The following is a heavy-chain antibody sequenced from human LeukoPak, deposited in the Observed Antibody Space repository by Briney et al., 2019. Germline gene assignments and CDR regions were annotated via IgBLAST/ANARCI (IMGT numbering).Heavy chain of an antibody. J-gene: IGHJ4*02. Sequence: GGSLRLSCVVSGFDFSGFSMSWVRQAPGKGLERVAFIQYSGNKKNYADSVKGRLTISRDNSKNKLYLQMNSLRSDDTALYYCAKDQWLVLNYWGQGTLVTVSS. CDR2: IQYSGNKK. CDR1: GFDFSGFS. D-gene: IGHD6-19*01. V-gene: IGHV3-30*02. CDR3: AKDQWLVLNY.